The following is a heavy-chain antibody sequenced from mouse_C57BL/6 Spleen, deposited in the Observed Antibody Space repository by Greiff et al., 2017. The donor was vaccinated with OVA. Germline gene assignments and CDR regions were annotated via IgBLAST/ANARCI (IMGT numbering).Heavy chain of an antibody. CDR2: IDPANGNT. J-gene: IGHJ2*01. CDR3: ARTGTRQYYFDD. V-gene: IGHV14-3*01. CDR1: GFNFKNTY. D-gene: IGHD4-1*01. Sequence: EVQLQQSVAELVRPGASVKLSCTASGFNFKNTYMHWVKQRPEQGLEWIGRIDPANGNTKYAPKFQGKATITADTSSNTAYLQLRSLTSEDTAIYDCARTGTRQYYFDDWGQGTTLTVSS.